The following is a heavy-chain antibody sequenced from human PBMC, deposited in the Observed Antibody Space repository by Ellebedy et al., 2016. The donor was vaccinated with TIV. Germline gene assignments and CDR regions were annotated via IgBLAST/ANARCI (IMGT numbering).Heavy chain of an antibody. CDR3: ARDGAGRWDY. CDR2: MFHRGST. J-gene: IGHJ4*02. CDR1: GSSTSPAYY. Sequence: MPSETLSLTCSVSGSSTSPAYYSGWTRQPPGRGPECIGSMFHRGSTFYSPSLTIRVTISVDTSKNQLSLRLSSVTAADTAVYYCARDGAGRWDYWGPGTLVTVSS. V-gene: IGHV4-38-2*02. D-gene: IGHD4-23*01.